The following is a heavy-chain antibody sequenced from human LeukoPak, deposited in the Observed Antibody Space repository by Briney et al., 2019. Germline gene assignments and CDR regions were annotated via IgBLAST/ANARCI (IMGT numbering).Heavy chain of an antibody. CDR3: ARGSITMVRGVKRWYYFDY. CDR1: GFTFSSYA. CDR2: ISYDGSNK. V-gene: IGHV3-30*01. D-gene: IGHD3-10*01. Sequence: GGSLGLSCAASGFTFSSYAMHWVRQAPGKGLEWVVVISYDGSNKYYADSVKGRFTISRDNSKNTLYLQMNSLRAEDTAVYYCARGSITMVRGVKRWYYFDYWGQGTLVTVSS. J-gene: IGHJ4*02.